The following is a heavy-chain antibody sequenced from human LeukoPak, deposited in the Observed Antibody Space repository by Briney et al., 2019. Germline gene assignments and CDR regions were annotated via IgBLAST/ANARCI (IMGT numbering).Heavy chain of an antibody. Sequence: ASVKVSCQASGYTFTKFGVSWLRQAPGQGLEWLGWFSAYNGNKNYAQNFQGRVTLSTDTSTSTDYLELTSLRSDDTAVYVCARDYPQYRNRGYSGYGTFEYWGQGTLVTVSS. D-gene: IGHD5-12*01. V-gene: IGHV1-18*01. CDR1: GYTFTKFG. CDR2: FSAYNGNK. J-gene: IGHJ4*02. CDR3: ARDYPQYRNRGYSGYGTFEY.